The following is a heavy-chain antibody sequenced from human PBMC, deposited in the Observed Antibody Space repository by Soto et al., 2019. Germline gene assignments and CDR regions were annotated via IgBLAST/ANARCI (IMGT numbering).Heavy chain of an antibody. Sequence: QVKLVQSGAEVKKPGASVKFSGKASGYTFTSYDINWVRQATGQGLEWMGWMNPNSGNTGYAQKFQGRVTMTRNTSISTAYMELSSLRSGDTAVYYCATIPRALPVYWGQGTLVTVSS. V-gene: IGHV1-8*01. CDR2: MNPNSGNT. J-gene: IGHJ4*02. CDR1: GYTFTSYD. D-gene: IGHD2-2*02. CDR3: ATIPRALPVY.